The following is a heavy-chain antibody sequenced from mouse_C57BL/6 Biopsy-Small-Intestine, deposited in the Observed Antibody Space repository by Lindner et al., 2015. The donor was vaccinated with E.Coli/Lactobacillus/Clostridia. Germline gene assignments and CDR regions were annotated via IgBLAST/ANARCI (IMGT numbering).Heavy chain of an antibody. CDR3: ATDSSGPWFGY. D-gene: IGHD3-2*01. CDR1: GYSFTGYY. J-gene: IGHJ3*01. Sequence: VQLQESGPEVVKPGASVKISCKASGYSFTGYYMQWVKQSPEKSLEWIGEINPGTGGTTYNQKFKAKATLTVDKSSSTAYMQLKSLTSEDSAVYYCATDSSGPWFGYWGQGTLVTVSA. V-gene: IGHV1-42*01. CDR2: INPGTGGT.